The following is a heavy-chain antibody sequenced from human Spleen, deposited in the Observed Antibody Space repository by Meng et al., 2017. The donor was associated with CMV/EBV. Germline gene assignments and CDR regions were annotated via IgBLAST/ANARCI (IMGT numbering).Heavy chain of an antibody. J-gene: IGHJ5*02. CDR3: ARASVLWSGYSCWFDA. D-gene: IGHD3-3*01. Sequence: SETLSLTCTVSGDSINSNNYYWGWIRQPPGKGLEWIGTIYYSGSAFYNPSLKSRVTISVDTSKSHFSLKLNSVTAADTAVYYCARASVLWSGYSCWFDAWGRGMLVTVSS. CDR1: GDSINSNNYY. CDR2: IYYSGSA. V-gene: IGHV4-39*07.